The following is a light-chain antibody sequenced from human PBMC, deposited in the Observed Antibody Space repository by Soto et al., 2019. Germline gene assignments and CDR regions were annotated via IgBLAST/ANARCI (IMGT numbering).Light chain of an antibody. Sequence: EIVLTQSPATLSLSPGERATLSCGASQSVSSNYLAWYQQKPGLAPRLLIYDASNRATGIPDRLSGTGSGTDITLTISSLESEDFGIYYCQQRSTWPLTVGGGTRVEI. CDR3: QQRSTWPLT. V-gene: IGKV3D-20*02. CDR2: DAS. J-gene: IGKJ4*01. CDR1: QSVSSNY.